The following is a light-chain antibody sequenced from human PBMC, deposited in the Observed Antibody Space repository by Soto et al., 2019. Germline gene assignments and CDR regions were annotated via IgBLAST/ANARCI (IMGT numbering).Light chain of an antibody. J-gene: IGKJ2*01. CDR1: RHIGGK. V-gene: IGKV3-15*01. CDR3: QKYDNWPQYT. CDR2: AVS. Sequence: EIVMTQSPATLSVPPGERATLFCRASRHIGGKLAWFQQKPGQAPTLLMYAVSTRAAGVPPRFSGSGSGTEFTTTTSSLQSEDFAVYYCQKYDNWPQYTFGQGTKLEIK.